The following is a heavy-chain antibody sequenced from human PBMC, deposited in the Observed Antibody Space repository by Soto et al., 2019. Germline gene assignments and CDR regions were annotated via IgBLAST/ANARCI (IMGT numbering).Heavy chain of an antibody. D-gene: IGHD2-21*02. CDR3: AKDAVSGDGLWLVSD. CDR1: GFSFRKYA. V-gene: IGHV3-23*05. J-gene: IGHJ4*02. CDR2: IYGSGSTK. Sequence: LRLSCSASGFSFRKYAMIWVRQAPGKGQEWVSGIYGSGSTKDYAASVKGRFTISRDNSKNTVYLEMNNLRAEDTAMYYCAKDAVSGDGLWLVSDWGQGTLVTVSS.